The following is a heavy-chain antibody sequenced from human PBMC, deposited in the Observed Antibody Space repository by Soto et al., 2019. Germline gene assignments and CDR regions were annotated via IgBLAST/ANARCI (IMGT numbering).Heavy chain of an antibody. CDR1: GFTFSSYS. CDR2: ISSSSSYI. D-gene: IGHD2-21*02. CDR3: ARDRCSGDSCHGSSDY. Sequence: EVQLVESGGGLVKPGGSLRLSCAASGFTFSSYSMNWVRQAPGKGLEWVSSISSSSSYIYYADSVKGRFTISRDNAKNSLYLQMNSLRAEDTAVYYCARDRCSGDSCHGSSDYWGEGTLVTVSS. V-gene: IGHV3-21*01. J-gene: IGHJ4*02.